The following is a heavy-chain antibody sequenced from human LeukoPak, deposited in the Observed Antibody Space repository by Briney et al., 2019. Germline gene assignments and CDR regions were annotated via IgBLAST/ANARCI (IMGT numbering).Heavy chain of an antibody. Sequence: GGSLRLSCEASGFTFSSYGMHWVRQAPGKGLERVAGIWNDGNDKYYADSVKGRFTISRDNSKNTLHLQMNSLRAEDTAVYYCARDNSGSYSFVDYWGQGTLVTVSS. CDR2: IWNDGNDK. CDR1: GFTFSSYG. J-gene: IGHJ4*02. V-gene: IGHV3-33*01. CDR3: ARDNSGSYSFVDY. D-gene: IGHD3-10*01.